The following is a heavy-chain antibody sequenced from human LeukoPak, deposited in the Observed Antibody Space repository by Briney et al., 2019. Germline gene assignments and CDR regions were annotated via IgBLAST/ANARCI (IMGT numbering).Heavy chain of an antibody. CDR3: ASGAVAGRNY. Sequence: SETLSLTCAVYGGSFSGYYWSWIRQPPGKGLEWIGEINHSGSTNYNPSLKSRVTISVDTSKNQFSLKLSSVTAADTAVYYCASGAVAGRNYWGRGTLVTVSS. D-gene: IGHD6-19*01. CDR2: INHSGST. V-gene: IGHV4-34*01. J-gene: IGHJ4*02. CDR1: GGSFSGYY.